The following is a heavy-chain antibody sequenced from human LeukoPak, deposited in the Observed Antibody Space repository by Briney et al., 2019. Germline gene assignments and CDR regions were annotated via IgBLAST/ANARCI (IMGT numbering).Heavy chain of an antibody. CDR3: AKLWGTYDPLDI. D-gene: IGHD3-16*01. Sequence: PGGSLRLSCAVSGFTFSGFIMHWVRQAPGKGLEWVAVISNDGNNKFYGDSVKGRFTISRDNSKDTLYLQMTSLRPEDTAIYYCAKLWGTYDPLDIWGQGTLVTVSS. CDR1: GFTFSGFI. J-gene: IGHJ3*02. CDR2: ISNDGNNK. V-gene: IGHV3-30*18.